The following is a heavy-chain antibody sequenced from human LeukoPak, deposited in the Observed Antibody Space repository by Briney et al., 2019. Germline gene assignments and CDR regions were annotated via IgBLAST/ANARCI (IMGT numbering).Heavy chain of an antibody. D-gene: IGHD3-10*01. V-gene: IGHV1-46*03. CDR1: GYTFTSYS. CDR3: ATHAMVRGVTTFDY. Sequence: ASVKVSCKASGYTFTSYSMHWARQAPGQGLEWMGIINPSGGSTSYAQKFQGRVTMTRDTSTSTVYMELSSLRSEDTAVYYCATHAMVRGVTTFDYWGQGTLVTVSS. J-gene: IGHJ4*02. CDR2: INPSGGST.